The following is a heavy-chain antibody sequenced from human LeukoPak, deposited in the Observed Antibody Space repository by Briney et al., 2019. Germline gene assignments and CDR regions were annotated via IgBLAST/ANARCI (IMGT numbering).Heavy chain of an antibody. D-gene: IGHD1-14*01. CDR2: ISYSGST. Sequence: SETLSLTCTVSGGSISNYYGSWIRQPPGKELEWIGDISYSGSTTYKPSLISRVTISVDTSKNQFSLKLNSVTAADTAVYYCARAPPGIGYYFDIWGQGTLVIVSS. V-gene: IGHV4-59*01. CDR3: ARAPPGIGYYFDI. CDR1: GGSISNYY. J-gene: IGHJ4*02.